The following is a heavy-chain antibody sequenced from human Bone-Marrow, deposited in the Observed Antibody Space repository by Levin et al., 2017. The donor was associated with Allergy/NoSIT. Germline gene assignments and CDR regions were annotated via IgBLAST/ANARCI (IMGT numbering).Heavy chain of an antibody. CDR1: GGSISSSSYY. V-gene: IGHV4-39*01. CDR3: ARQARYWTVFGVVRGGPSNWFDP. J-gene: IGHJ5*02. Sequence: SQTLSLTCTVSGGSISSSSYYWGWIRQPPGKGLEWIGSIYYSGSTYYNPSLKSRVTISVDTSKNQFSLKLSSVTAADTAVYYCARQARYWTVFGVVRGGPSNWFDPWGQGTLVTVSS. D-gene: IGHD3-3*01. CDR2: IYYSGST.